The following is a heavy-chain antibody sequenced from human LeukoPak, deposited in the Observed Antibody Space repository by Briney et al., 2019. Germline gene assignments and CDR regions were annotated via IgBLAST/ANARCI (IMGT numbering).Heavy chain of an antibody. Sequence: GGSLRLSCAASGFTFSNAWMSWVRQAPGKGLEWVGRIKSKTDGGTTDYAAPVKGRFTISRDDSKNTLYLQMNSLKTEDTAVYYCTTPRGYRGDYPGYWGQGTLVTVSS. V-gene: IGHV3-15*01. J-gene: IGHJ4*02. CDR3: TTPRGYRGDYPGY. D-gene: IGHD4-17*01. CDR2: IKSKTDGGTT. CDR1: GFTFSNAW.